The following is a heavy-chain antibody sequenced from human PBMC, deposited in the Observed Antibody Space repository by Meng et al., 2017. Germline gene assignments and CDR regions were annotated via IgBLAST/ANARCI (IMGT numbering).Heavy chain of an antibody. CDR2: MNPNSGNT. V-gene: IGHV1-8*03. Sequence: ASVKVFCKASGYTFTSYDIIWVLQATGQGLEWMGWMNPNSGNTGYAQKSLGRVTITRNTSISTAYMELSSLRSEDTAVYYCARHLTGTTSRLVYWGQGTLVTVSS. CDR1: GYTFTSYD. J-gene: IGHJ4*02. CDR3: ARHLTGTTSRLVY. D-gene: IGHD1-7*01.